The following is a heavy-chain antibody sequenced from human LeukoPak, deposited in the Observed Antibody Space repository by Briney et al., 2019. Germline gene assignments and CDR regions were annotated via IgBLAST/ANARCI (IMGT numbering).Heavy chain of an antibody. Sequence: SETLSLTCAVYGGSFSGYYWGWIRQSPEKGLEWIGSVSYSGTTFYNPPLKSRVTVSLDTSRNQFYLKLASVTAADTAVYYCARRTAGPGSYWPPDIWGQGTMVTVSS. CDR3: ARRTAGPGSYWPPDI. CDR1: GGSFSGYY. D-gene: IGHD3-10*01. V-gene: IGHV4-39*01. CDR2: VSYSGTT. J-gene: IGHJ3*02.